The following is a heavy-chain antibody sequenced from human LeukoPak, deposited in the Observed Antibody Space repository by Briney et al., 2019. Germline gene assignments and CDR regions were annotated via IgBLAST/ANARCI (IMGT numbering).Heavy chain of an antibody. D-gene: IGHD5-24*01. CDR1: GYTLTELS. V-gene: IGHV1-24*01. CDR3: ARDNVEMATIDY. CDR2: FDPEDGET. J-gene: IGHJ4*02. Sequence: ASVKVSCKVSGYTLTELSMHWVRQAPGKGLEWMGGFDPEDGETIYAQKFQGRVTMTEDTSTDTAYMELSSLRAEDTAVYYCARDNVEMATIDYWGQGTLVTVSS.